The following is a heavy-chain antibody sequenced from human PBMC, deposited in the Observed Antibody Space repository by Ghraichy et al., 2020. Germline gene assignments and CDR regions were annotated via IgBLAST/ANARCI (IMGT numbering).Heavy chain of an antibody. Sequence: ASVKVSCKTSGYDFNIYDINWVRQAPGQGLEWLGWISTSNGNTNFADRFKDRLTMTTESSTTTVYLEVRSLTSEDTAVYYCARNTTGTTDLWGQGTLITVSS. J-gene: IGHJ4*02. V-gene: IGHV1-18*01. CDR1: GYDFNIYD. CDR2: ISTSNGNT. CDR3: ARNTTGTTDL. D-gene: IGHD1-1*01.